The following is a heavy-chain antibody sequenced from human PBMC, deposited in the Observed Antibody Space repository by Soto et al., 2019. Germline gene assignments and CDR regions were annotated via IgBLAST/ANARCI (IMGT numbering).Heavy chain of an antibody. CDR2: IYYYNGAT. Sequence: SEKLSLTCSVSGGSINSGGSHWTWIRQHPEKGLEWIGFIYYYNGATYSTSYNPSLQSRVVISVDTSKNQVSLSLSSVTAADTAGYLCAWGTAAYINGFCGQGSLVTVSS. V-gene: IGHV4-31*03. CDR3: AWGTAAYINGF. D-gene: IGHD2-2*01. CDR1: GGSINSGGSH. J-gene: IGHJ4*02.